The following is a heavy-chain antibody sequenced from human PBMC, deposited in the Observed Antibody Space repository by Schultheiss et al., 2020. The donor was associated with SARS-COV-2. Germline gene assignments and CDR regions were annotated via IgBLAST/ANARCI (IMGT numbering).Heavy chain of an antibody. CDR2: IDYSGNT. CDR3: ARGFAAMVPGD. V-gene: IGHV4-59*12. CDR1: GGSISGYY. J-gene: IGHJ4*02. Sequence: SETLSLTCTVSGGSISGYYWSWIRQTPGKGLEWIGYIDYSGNTYSNPSLKSRVTISVDTSKNQFSLKLSSVTAADTAVYYCARGFAAMVPGDWGQGTLVTVSS. D-gene: IGHD5-18*01.